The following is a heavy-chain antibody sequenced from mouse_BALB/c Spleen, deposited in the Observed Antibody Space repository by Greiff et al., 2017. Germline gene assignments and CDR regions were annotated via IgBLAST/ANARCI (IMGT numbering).Heavy chain of an antibody. D-gene: IGHD2-14*01. V-gene: IGHV5-6*01. Sequence: EVQVVESGGDLVKPGGSLKLSCAASGFTFSSYGMSWVRQTPDKRLEWVATISSGGSYTYYPDSVKGRFTISRDNAKNTLYLQMSSLKSEDTAMYYCARQVRRFDYWGQGTTLTVSS. CDR2: ISSGGSYT. CDR3: ARQVRRFDY. J-gene: IGHJ2*01. CDR1: GFTFSSYG.